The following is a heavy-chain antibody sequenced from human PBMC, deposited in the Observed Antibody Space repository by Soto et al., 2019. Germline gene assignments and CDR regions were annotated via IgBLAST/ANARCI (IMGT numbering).Heavy chain of an antibody. CDR2: IFYSGTT. D-gene: IGHD4-17*01. CDR3: VSRTVTTFNAFDI. J-gene: IGHJ3*02. V-gene: IGHV4-39*01. CDR1: GGSISSSDHH. Sequence: SETLSLTCTVSGGSISSSDHHWAWIRQPPGKGLEWIGSIFYSGTTYYSPSLKSRVTISVDPPKNQLSLRLSSVTAADTAVYYCVSRTVTTFNAFDIWGQGTMVTVSS.